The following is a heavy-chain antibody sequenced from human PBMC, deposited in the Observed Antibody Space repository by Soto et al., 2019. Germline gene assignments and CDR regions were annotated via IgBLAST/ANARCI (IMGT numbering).Heavy chain of an antibody. D-gene: IGHD6-13*01. J-gene: IGHJ6*02. Sequence: ASVKVSCKVSGYTLTELSMHWVRQAPGKGLEWMGGFDPEDGETIYAQKFQGRVTMTEDTSTDTAYMELSSLRSEDTAVYYCATNIEAAGTFYYYYGMDVWGQGTTVTVSS. CDR2: FDPEDGET. V-gene: IGHV1-24*01. CDR3: ATNIEAAGTFYYYYGMDV. CDR1: GYTLTELS.